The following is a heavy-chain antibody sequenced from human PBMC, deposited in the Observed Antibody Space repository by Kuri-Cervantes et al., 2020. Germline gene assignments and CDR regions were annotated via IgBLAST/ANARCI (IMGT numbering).Heavy chain of an antibody. D-gene: IGHD3-16*01. CDR1: GFTFSSYG. J-gene: IGHJ6*02. CDR2: ISHDGSNK. CDR3: AKDRGGQGGMDV. V-gene: IGHV3-30*18. Sequence: GESLKISCAASGFTFSSYGMHWVRQAPGRGLEWVAVISHDGSNKYYADSVKGRFTISRDNSKNTLYLQMNSLRAEDTAVYYCAKDRGGQGGMDVWGQGTTVTVSS.